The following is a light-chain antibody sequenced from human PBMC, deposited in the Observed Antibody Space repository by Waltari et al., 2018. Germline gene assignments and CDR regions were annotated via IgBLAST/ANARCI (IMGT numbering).Light chain of an antibody. V-gene: IGLV3-1*01. J-gene: IGLJ2*01. CDR3: QAWDSSTVV. Sequence: SYEVTQPPSVSVSPGQTASIPCSGAKLGDKYACWYQQKPGQSPVLVIYQDSKRPSGIPERFSGSNSGNTATLTISGTQAMDEADYYCQAWDSSTVVFGGGTKLTVL. CDR2: QDS. CDR1: KLGDKY.